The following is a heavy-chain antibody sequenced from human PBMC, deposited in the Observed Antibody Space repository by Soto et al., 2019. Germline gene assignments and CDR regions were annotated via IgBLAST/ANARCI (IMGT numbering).Heavy chain of an antibody. CDR3: ASKLDYLVPFAC. CDR1: GGSISSSSYY. CDR2: IYYSGST. V-gene: IGHV4-39*01. D-gene: IGHD3-10*01. J-gene: IGHJ4*02. Sequence: PSETLSLTCTVSGGSISSSSYYWGWIRQPPGKGLEGIGRIYYSGSTYYNPSLKSRVTISVDTSKNQFSLKLSSVTAADTAVYYCASKLDYLVPFACWGQGPLVPVSS.